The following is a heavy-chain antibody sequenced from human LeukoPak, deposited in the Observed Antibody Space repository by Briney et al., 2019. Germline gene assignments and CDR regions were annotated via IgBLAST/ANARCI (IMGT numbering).Heavy chain of an antibody. J-gene: IGHJ4*02. CDR1: GGSISSYY. V-gene: IGHV4-59*01. CDR2: IYYSGST. CDR3: ARLVGPVTYPFDY. D-gene: IGHD4-17*01. Sequence: SETLSLACTVSGGSISSYYWSWIRQPPGKGLEWIGYIYYSGSTNYNPSLKSRVTISVGTSKNQFSLKLSSVTAADTAVYYCARLVGPVTYPFDYWGQGTLVTVSS.